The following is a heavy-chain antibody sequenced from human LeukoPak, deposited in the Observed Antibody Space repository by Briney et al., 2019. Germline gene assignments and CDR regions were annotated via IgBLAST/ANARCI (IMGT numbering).Heavy chain of an antibody. V-gene: IGHV3-53*01. Sequence: GGSLRLSCAVSGFTVSSNSMSWVRQAPGKGLERVSILYSGGGTDYADSVKGRFTISRDNSKNTLYLGMNSLRVEDTAVYYCAREYCSGGSCYRRQYYFDYWGQGTLVTVSS. CDR3: AREYCSGGSCYRRQYYFDY. D-gene: IGHD2-15*01. CDR2: LYSGGGT. J-gene: IGHJ4*02. CDR1: GFTVSSNS.